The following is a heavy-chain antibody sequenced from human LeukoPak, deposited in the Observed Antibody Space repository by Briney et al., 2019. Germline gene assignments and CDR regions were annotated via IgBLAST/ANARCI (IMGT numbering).Heavy chain of an antibody. CDR3: ARAMPGFDY. J-gene: IGHJ4*02. Sequence: GGSLRLSCAASGFTFSSYGMSWVRQAPGKGLEWVSAISGSGGSTYYADSVKGRFTISRDNAKNSLYLQMNSLRAEDTAVYYCARAMPGFDYWGQGTLVTVSS. CDR1: GFTFSSYG. CDR2: ISGSGGST. V-gene: IGHV3-23*01. D-gene: IGHD2-2*01.